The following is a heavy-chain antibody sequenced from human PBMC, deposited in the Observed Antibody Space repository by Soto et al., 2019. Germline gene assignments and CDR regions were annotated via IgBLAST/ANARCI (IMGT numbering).Heavy chain of an antibody. J-gene: IGHJ5*02. Sequence: EVQLLESGGGLVQPGRSLRLSCAASGFTFGSYAMTWVRQTPRKGLEWVSAISESGYNTYYADSVKGRFTISRDNSKNTLFLQMNSLRPDDTAVYYCTTHCSGRNCGSWGQGTLVTVSS. V-gene: IGHV3-23*01. D-gene: IGHD2-15*01. CDR1: GFTFGSYA. CDR3: TTHCSGRNCGS. CDR2: ISESGYNT.